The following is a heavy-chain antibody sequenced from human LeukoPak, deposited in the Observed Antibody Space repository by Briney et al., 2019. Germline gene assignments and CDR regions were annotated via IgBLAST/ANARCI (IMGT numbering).Heavy chain of an antibody. CDR1: GYTFTSYG. CDR3: ARGGYDILTGYYYFDY. V-gene: IGHV1-18*01. J-gene: IGHJ4*02. D-gene: IGHD3-9*01. CDR2: ISAYNGNT. Sequence: GASVKVSCKASGYTFTSYGISWVRQAPGQGLEWMGWISAYNGNTNYAQKLQGRVTMTTDTSTGTAYMELRSLRSDDTAVYYCARGGYDILTGYYYFDYWGQGTLVTVSS.